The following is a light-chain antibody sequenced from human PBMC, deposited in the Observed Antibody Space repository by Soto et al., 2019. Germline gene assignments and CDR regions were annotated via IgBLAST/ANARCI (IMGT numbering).Light chain of an antibody. V-gene: IGLV1-51*01. CDR3: GSWGRGCGAYV. Sequence: QSVLMQPPSVSTAPRQKHTISCPVSSYNIGGNSVSWYQQLPGTAPKLLIYDDDKRPSGIPDRFSGSKSGTSATLGITGFQSVDEADYYCGSWGRGCGAYVFGTGTKDRVL. CDR2: DDD. CDR1: SYNIGGNS. J-gene: IGLJ1*01.